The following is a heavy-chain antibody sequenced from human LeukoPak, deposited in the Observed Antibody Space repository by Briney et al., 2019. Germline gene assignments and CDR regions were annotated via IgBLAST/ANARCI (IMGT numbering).Heavy chain of an antibody. V-gene: IGHV3-7*01. CDR3: ARSPTYYYDSSGYYDY. D-gene: IGHD3-22*01. Sequence: QPGGSLRLSCAASGFTFSSYWMSGVRQAPGKGLEWVANIKQDGSEKYYVDSVKGRFTISRDNAKNSLYLQMNSLRAEDTAVYYCARSPTYYYDSSGYYDYWGQGTLVTVSS. CDR1: GFTFSSYW. J-gene: IGHJ4*02. CDR2: IKQDGSEK.